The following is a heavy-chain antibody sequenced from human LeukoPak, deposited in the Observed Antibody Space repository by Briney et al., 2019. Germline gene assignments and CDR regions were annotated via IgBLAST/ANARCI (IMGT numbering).Heavy chain of an antibody. Sequence: SETLSLTCTVSGSSISSSSYYWGWIRQPPGKGLEWIGSIYYSGSTYYNPSLKSRVTISVDTSKNQFSLKLSSVTAADTAVYYCARVAGTDYNWFDPWGQGTLVTVSS. CDR3: ARVAGTDYNWFDP. J-gene: IGHJ5*02. CDR1: GSSISSSSYY. CDR2: IYYSGST. V-gene: IGHV4-39*07. D-gene: IGHD6-13*01.